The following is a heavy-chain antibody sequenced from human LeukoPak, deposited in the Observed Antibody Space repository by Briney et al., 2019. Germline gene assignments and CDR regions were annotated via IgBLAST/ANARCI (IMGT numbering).Heavy chain of an antibody. V-gene: IGHV3-30*04. D-gene: IGHD1-26*01. CDR2: ISYDGSNK. J-gene: IGHJ4*02. CDR1: GFTFSSYA. CDR3: ASYTRGGATLRAPGLFDY. Sequence: GSLSLSFAASGFTFSSYAMHWVRQAPGKGLEWVAVISYDGSNKYYADSVKGRFTISRDNSKNTLYLQMNSLRAEDTAVYYCASYTRGGATLRAPGLFDYWGQGALVTVSS.